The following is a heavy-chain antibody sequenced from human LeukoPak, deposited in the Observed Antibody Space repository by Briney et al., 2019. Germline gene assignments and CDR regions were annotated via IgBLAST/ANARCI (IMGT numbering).Heavy chain of an antibody. CDR3: ARGDTAMVRGDYYYGMDV. J-gene: IGHJ6*02. D-gene: IGHD5-18*01. Sequence: SVKVSCKASGGTFSSYAISWVRQAPGQGLEWMGGIIPIFGTANYAQKFQGRVTITADESTSTVYMELSSLRSEDTAVYYCARGDTAMVRGDYYYGMDVWGQGTTVTVSS. CDR2: IIPIFGTA. CDR1: GGTFSSYA. V-gene: IGHV1-69*13.